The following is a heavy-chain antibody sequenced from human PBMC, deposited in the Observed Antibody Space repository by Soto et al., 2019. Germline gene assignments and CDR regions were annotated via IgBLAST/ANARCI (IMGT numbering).Heavy chain of an antibody. CDR2: ISHSGST. V-gene: IGHV4-34*01. J-gene: IGHJ1*01. CDR3: ARATSLTYCGGDCYRAGLQH. D-gene: IGHD2-21*02. Sequence: PSETLSLTCAVYGGSFSGYYWSWIRQPPGKGLEWIGEISHSGSTNYNPSLKSRVTISVDTSKNQFSLKLSSVTAADTAVYYCARATSLTYCGGDCYRAGLQHWGQGTLVTVSS. CDR1: GGSFSGYY.